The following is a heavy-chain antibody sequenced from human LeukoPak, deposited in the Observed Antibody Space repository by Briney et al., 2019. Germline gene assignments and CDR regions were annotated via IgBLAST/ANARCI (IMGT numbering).Heavy chain of an antibody. D-gene: IGHD2-2*01. CDR2: IYYSGST. CDR3: ATVAVPDEYFQH. J-gene: IGHJ1*01. Sequence: SETLSLTCTVSGGSISSGDYYRSWIRQPPGKGLEWIGYIYYSGSTYYKSSLKSRVTISVDTSKNQFSLKLSSVTAADTAVYYCATVAVPDEYFQHWGQGTLVTVSS. V-gene: IGHV4-30-4*08. CDR1: GGSISSGDYY.